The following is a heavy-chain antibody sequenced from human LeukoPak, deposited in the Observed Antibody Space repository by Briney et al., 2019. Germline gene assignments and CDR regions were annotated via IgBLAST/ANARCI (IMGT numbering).Heavy chain of an antibody. J-gene: IGHJ4*02. D-gene: IGHD3-3*01. CDR1: GGSISSYY. V-gene: IGHV4-59*01. CDR2: IYYSGST. CDR3: ARGFWSAEGYFDY. Sequence: SETLSLTCTVSGGSISSYYWSWIRQPPGKGLEWIGYIYYSGSTNYNPSLKSRVTISVDTSKNQFSLKLSSVTAADTAVYYCARGFWSAEGYFDYWGQGTLVTVSS.